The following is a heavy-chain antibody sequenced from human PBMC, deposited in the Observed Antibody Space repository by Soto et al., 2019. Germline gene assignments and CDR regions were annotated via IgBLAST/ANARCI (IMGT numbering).Heavy chain of an antibody. J-gene: IGHJ5*02. Sequence: ASVKVSCKASGYTFTGYYMHWVRQAPGQGLEWMRWINPNSGGTNYAQKFQGWVTMTRDTSISTAYMELSRLRSDDTAVYYCARDVRGSYNWFDPWGQGTLVTVSS. V-gene: IGHV1-2*04. CDR1: GYTFTGYY. CDR3: ARDVRGSYNWFDP. D-gene: IGHD1-26*01. CDR2: INPNSGGT.